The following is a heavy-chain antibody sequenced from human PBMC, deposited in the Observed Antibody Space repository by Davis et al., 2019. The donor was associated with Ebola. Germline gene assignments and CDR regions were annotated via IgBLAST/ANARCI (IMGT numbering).Heavy chain of an antibody. D-gene: IGHD5-24*01. CDR1: GGSISSDN. V-gene: IGHV4-59*01. Sequence: GSLRLSCTVSGGSISSDNWSWIRQPPGKGLEWIGQVYYTGSPTYNPSLEGRVTISVDTSKNHFSLQLTSVTAADTAVYFCARVSSRDGYNAHYWGQGILVTVSS. CDR2: VYYTGSP. J-gene: IGHJ4*02. CDR3: ARVSSRDGYNAHY.